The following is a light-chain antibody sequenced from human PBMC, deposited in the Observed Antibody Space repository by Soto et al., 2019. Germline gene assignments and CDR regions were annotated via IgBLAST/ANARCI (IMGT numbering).Light chain of an antibody. CDR3: QVWDSSSDHVV. J-gene: IGLJ2*01. V-gene: IGLV3-21*02. CDR2: DDS. Sequence: SYELTQPPSVSVAPGQTARITCGGNNIGSKSVHWYQQKPGQAPVLVVYDDSHRPSGIPERFSGSNSGNTATLTISRVEAGDEADYYCQVWDSSSDHVVFGGGTKVTVL. CDR1: NIGSKS.